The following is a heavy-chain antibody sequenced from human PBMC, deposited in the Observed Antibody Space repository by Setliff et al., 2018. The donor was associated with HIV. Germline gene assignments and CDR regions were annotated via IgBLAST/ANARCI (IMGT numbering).Heavy chain of an antibody. CDR2: IDPSDSYT. V-gene: IGHV5-10-1*01. D-gene: IGHD3-22*01. CDR3: ARRGIDDRSAYYYDNWVDP. J-gene: IGHJ5*02. CDR1: GYNFTSYW. Sequence: RGESLKISCKGSGYNFTSYWISWVRQLPGKGLEWMGRIDPSDSYTIYSPSFQGLVTVSADTSSSTAYLQWTSLKASDTAMYYCARRGIDDRSAYYYDNWVDPWVPETLLVTVSS.